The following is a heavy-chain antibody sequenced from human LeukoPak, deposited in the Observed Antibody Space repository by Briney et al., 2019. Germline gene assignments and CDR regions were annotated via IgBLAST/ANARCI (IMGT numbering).Heavy chain of an antibody. J-gene: IGHJ4*02. CDR3: ARKVPNGSVDY. Sequence: QTGGSLRLSCAASGFTFSSYSMNWVRQAPGKGLEWVSYISSSSSTIYYADSVKGRFTISRDNAKNSLYLQMNSLRAEDTAVYYCARKVPNGSVDYWGQGTLVTVSS. V-gene: IGHV3-48*01. CDR2: ISSSSSTI. D-gene: IGHD1-1*01. CDR1: GFTFSSYS.